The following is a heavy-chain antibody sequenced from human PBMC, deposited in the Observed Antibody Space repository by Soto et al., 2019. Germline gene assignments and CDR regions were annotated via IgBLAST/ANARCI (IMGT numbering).Heavy chain of an antibody. J-gene: IGHJ4*02. CDR3: ARLDPYSGYEIDY. CDR2: IYYSGST. V-gene: IGHV4-59*01. D-gene: IGHD5-12*01. Sequence: PSETVSLTCTVSGGSISSYYWSWIRQPPGKGLEWIGYIYYSGSTNYNPSLKSRVTISVDTSKNQFSLKLSSVTAADTAVYYCARLDPYSGYEIDYWGQGTLVTVSS. CDR1: GGSISSYY.